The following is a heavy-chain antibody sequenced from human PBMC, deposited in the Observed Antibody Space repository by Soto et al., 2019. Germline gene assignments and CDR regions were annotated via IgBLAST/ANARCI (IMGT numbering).Heavy chain of an antibody. CDR2: IWYDGSNK. Sequence: PGGSLRLSCAASGFTFSSYGMHWVRQAPGKGLEWVAVIWYDGSNKYYADSVKGRFTISRDNSKNTLHLQMNSLRAEDTAVYYCARDRRVYSYGFGMDVWGQGTTVTVSS. D-gene: IGHD5-18*01. CDR1: GFTFSSYG. V-gene: IGHV3-33*01. CDR3: ARDRRVYSYGFGMDV. J-gene: IGHJ6*02.